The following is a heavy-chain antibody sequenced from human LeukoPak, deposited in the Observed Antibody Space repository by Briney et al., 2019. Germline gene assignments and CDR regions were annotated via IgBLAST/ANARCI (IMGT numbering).Heavy chain of an antibody. D-gene: IGHD6-19*01. CDR2: INPNSGGT. J-gene: IGHJ5*01. V-gene: IGHV1-2*02. CDR1: GYTFTAYY. Sequence: ASVKVSCKASGYTFTAYYMHWVRQAPGQGLEWMGWINPNSGGTNYAQKFQGRVTMTRDTSISTAYMDLGRLTSDDTAVYYCARDVGRIGVTGTRGFDSLVHGTMVTVSS. CDR3: ARDVGRIGVTGTRGFDS.